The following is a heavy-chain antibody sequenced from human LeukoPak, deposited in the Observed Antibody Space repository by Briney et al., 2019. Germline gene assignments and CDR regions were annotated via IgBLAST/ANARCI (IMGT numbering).Heavy chain of an antibody. D-gene: IGHD3-10*02. V-gene: IGHV3-53*01. CDR1: GFTVSSDS. CDR3: AELGITMIGGV. J-gene: IGHJ6*04. Sequence: GGSLRLSCTVSGFTVSSDSMSWVRQAPGKGLEWVSFIYSGGSTHYSDSVKGRFTISRDNSKNTLYLQMNSLRAEDTAVYYCAELGITMIGGVWGKGTTVIISS. CDR2: IYSGGST.